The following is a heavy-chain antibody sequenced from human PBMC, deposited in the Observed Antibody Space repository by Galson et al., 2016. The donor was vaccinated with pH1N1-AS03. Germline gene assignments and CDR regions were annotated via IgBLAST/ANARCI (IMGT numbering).Heavy chain of an antibody. V-gene: IGHV3-7*03. Sequence: SLRLSCAASGFSFSASWMSWVRQAPGKGLEWVANIRQDGSEKYYVDSVEGRFTISRDNAKNSPYLQMNSLRDEDRAVYYCSRESPLNYYLELWGRGTLVTVTS. CDR1: GFSFSASW. D-gene: IGHD1-7*01. J-gene: IGHJ2*01. CDR2: IRQDGSEK. CDR3: SRESPLNYYLEL.